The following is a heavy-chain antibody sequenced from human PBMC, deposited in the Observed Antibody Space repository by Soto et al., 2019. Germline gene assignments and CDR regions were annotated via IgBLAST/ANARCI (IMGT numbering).Heavy chain of an antibody. Sequence: QSWGSLRLACAASGVTFISYAITLSCRSPLKGLEWVSAIGVSGGTTYYADSVKGRITISRDNSRNTLYLQMNSRRVEDTAVYYCSRNSGCDSYDSTGIDFWGQGTLVTVSS. CDR1: GVTFISYA. D-gene: IGHD3-22*01. V-gene: IGHV3-23*01. CDR3: SRNSGCDSYDSTGIDF. CDR2: IGVSGGTT. J-gene: IGHJ4*02.